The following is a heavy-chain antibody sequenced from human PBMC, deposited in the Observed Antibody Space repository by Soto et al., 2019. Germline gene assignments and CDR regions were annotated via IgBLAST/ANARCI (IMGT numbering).Heavy chain of an antibody. V-gene: IGHV1-18*01. D-gene: IGHD2-2*01. CDR1: GYIVTSYG. J-gene: IGHJ4*02. CDR3: ASGESMLKPEPHDY. Sequence: QVQLVQSGAEVKKPGASVKVSCKASGYIVTSYGLSWVRQAPGQGLEWMGWISGYNRNTKYAQKMQGRVTMTIDTSTSTAYTELRSLRYDDPAVYYCASGESMLKPEPHDYWGQGTLVTVSS. CDR2: ISGYNRNT.